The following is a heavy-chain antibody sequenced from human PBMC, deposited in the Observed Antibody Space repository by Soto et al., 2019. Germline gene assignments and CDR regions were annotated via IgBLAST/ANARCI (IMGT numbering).Heavy chain of an antibody. CDR1: GFTFSNSY. J-gene: IGHJ3*02. V-gene: IGHV3-15*01. Sequence: EVQLVESGGGLVKPGGSLRLSCAASGFTFSNSYMTWGRQTPGKGLEWLGRIKRKSDGETTDYAVPVKGRFTISRDDAKSTLYLQMNSLKAEDTAMYYCGTGSAFDIWGQGTMVTVSS. D-gene: IGHD7-27*01. CDR3: GTGSAFDI. CDR2: IKRKSDGETT.